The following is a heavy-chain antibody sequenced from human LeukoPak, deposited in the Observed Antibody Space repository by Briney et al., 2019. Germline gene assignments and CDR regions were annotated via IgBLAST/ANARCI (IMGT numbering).Heavy chain of an antibody. CDR1: GFTFRNYE. Sequence: GGSLRLSCAASGFTFRNYEMNWVRQAPGKGLEWVAVISYDGSNKYSADSVKGRFTISRDNSKNTLYLQMNSLRAEDTAVYYCAKDRGRKGLDYWGQGTLVTVSS. V-gene: IGHV3-30*18. CDR3: AKDRGRKGLDY. CDR2: ISYDGSNK. J-gene: IGHJ4*02.